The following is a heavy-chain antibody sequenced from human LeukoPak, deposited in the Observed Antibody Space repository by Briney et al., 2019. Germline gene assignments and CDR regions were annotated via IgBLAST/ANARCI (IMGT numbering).Heavy chain of an antibody. V-gene: IGHV1-2*02. CDR3: ARGMGVLVPAATWFDP. CDR1: GYTFTSYG. J-gene: IGHJ5*02. D-gene: IGHD2-2*01. Sequence: EASVKVSCKASGYTFTSYGISWVRQAPGQGLEWMGWINPNSGGTNYAQKFQGRVTMTRDTSISTAYMDLSRLRSDDTAVYYCARGMGVLVPAATWFDPWGQGTLVTVSS. CDR2: INPNSGGT.